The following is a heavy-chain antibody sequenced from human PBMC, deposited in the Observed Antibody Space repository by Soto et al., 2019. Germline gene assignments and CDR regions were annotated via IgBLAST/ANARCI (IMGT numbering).Heavy chain of an antibody. J-gene: IGHJ4*02. V-gene: IGHV1-69*01. CDR3: AREYSSSDAGGFDY. Sequence: QVQLVQSGAEVKKPGSSVKVSCKASGGTFSSYAISWVRQAPGQGLEWMGGIIPIFGTANYAQKFQGRVTITADESTSIAYMELSSLRSDDTAVYYCAREYSSSDAGGFDYWGQGTLVTVSS. D-gene: IGHD6-6*01. CDR2: IIPIFGTA. CDR1: GGTFSSYA.